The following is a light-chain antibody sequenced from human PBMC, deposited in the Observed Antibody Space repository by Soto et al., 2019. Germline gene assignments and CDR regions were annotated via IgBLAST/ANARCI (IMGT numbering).Light chain of an antibody. CDR1: SSNIGNNY. Sequence: QSVLPRPPSVSAAPGQKVTISCSGSSSNIGNNYVSWYQQLPGTAPKLLIYENNKRPSGIPDRFSGSKSGTSATLGITGLQTGDEADYYCGTWDSSLSAYVFGTGTKVTVL. V-gene: IGLV1-51*02. J-gene: IGLJ1*01. CDR2: ENN. CDR3: GTWDSSLSAYV.